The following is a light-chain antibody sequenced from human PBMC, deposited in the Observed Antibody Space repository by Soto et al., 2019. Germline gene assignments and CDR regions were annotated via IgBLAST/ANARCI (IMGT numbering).Light chain of an antibody. CDR3: QQYGSSPT. CDR2: GAS. CDR1: QSVSSSY. V-gene: IGKV3-20*01. J-gene: IGKJ2*01. Sequence: DIVLTQSPGTLSLSPGERATLSCRASQSVSSSYLAWYQQKPDQTPRLLIYGASSRATGIPDRFSGSGSATDFTLTISRLEPEDFAVYYCQQYGSSPTFGQGTKLEIK.